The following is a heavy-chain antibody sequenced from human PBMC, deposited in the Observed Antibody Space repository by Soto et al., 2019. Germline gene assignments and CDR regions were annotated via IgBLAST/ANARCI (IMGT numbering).Heavy chain of an antibody. Sequence: GGSLRLSCAASGFTFSNYGMHWVRQAPGKGLEWVAVISYDGSNKYYADSVKGRFTISRDNSKNTLYVQMNSLRAEDTAVYYCAKDHGLGPTIDYWGQGTLVTVSS. CDR1: GFTFSNYG. CDR2: ISYDGSNK. CDR3: AKDHGLGPTIDY. D-gene: IGHD5-12*01. J-gene: IGHJ4*02. V-gene: IGHV3-30*18.